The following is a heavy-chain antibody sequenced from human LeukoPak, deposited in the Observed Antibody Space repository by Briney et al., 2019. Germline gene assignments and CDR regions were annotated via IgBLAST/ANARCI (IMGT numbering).Heavy chain of an antibody. CDR3: ARGNPSDYYDSSGPFDY. CDR2: IIPIFGTA. Sequence: ASVKVSCKASGGTFSSYAISWVRQAPGQGLEWMGGIIPIFGTANYAQKFQGRVTITADKSTSTAYMELSSLRSEDTAVYYCARGNPSDYYDSSGPFDYWGQGTLVTVSS. V-gene: IGHV1-69*06. D-gene: IGHD3-22*01. CDR1: GGTFSSYA. J-gene: IGHJ4*02.